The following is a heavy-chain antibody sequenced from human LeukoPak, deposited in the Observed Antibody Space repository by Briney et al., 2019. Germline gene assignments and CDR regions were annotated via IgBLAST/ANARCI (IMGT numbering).Heavy chain of an antibody. V-gene: IGHV3-7*03. D-gene: IGHD3-10*01. Sequence: GGSLRLSCAASGFTFSRYWMSWVRQAPGKGLEWVANIKEDGSEKDFVDSVKGRLSISRDNSKNTLYLQMNSLRAEDTAVYYCAKNEGLYGSGSYFYFDYWGQGTLVTVSS. J-gene: IGHJ4*02. CDR1: GFTFSRYW. CDR2: IKEDGSEK. CDR3: AKNEGLYGSGSYFYFDY.